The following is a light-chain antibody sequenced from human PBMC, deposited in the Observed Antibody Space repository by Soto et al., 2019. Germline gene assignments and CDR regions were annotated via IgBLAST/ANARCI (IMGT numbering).Light chain of an antibody. Sequence: QSVLTQPASVSGSPGQSITISCTGTSSDVGGYNYVSWYQLHPGKAPKLMVYEVSNRPSGVSNRFSGSKSGNTASLTISGLQAEDEADYYCSSYTSSTAYVCGTGTKGTVL. J-gene: IGLJ1*01. CDR3: SSYTSSTAYV. V-gene: IGLV2-14*01. CDR1: SSDVGGYNY. CDR2: EVS.